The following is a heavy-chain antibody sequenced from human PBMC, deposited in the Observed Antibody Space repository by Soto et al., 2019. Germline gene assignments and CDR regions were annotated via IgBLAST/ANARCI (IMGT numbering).Heavy chain of an antibody. Sequence: QVQLQESGPGLAKPSETLSLTCSVSGASVSRGSYYWNWIRQTPGEGLEWIGYVYDGGITNYNPSSNGSVTVSADAPATRFSLKPPSVAAADTAVCYCARADAALDIWGQGTRVTVSS. V-gene: IGHV4-61*01. J-gene: IGHJ3*02. CDR1: GASVSRGSYY. CDR2: VYDGGIT. D-gene: IGHD6-25*01. CDR3: ARADAALDI.